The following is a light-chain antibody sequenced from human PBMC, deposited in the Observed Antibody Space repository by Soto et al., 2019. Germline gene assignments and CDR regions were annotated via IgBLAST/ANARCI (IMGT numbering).Light chain of an antibody. CDR2: GAS. CDR1: QSVNSY. J-gene: IGKJ2*01. Sequence: EIVVTQSPATLSVSPGERATLSCRASQSVNSYLAWYQQKPGQAPRLLIYGASTRATGVPARLSGSGSGTEFTLTISSLQSEDFAVYFCQQYNDWPYTFGQGTKVDIK. V-gene: IGKV3-15*01. CDR3: QQYNDWPYT.